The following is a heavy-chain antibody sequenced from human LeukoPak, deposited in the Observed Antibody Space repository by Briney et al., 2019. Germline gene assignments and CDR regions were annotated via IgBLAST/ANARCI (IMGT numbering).Heavy chain of an antibody. CDR3: ATLRLIVVVPAATVWFDP. V-gene: IGHV3-74*01. Sequence: GGSLRLSCAASGVTFSSYWMHWVRQAPGKGLVWVSRINSDGSSTSYADSVKGRFTISRDNAKNTLYLQMNSLRAEDTAVYYCATLRLIVVVPAATVWFDPWGQGTLVTVSS. D-gene: IGHD2-2*01. CDR2: INSDGSST. CDR1: GVTFSSYW. J-gene: IGHJ5*02.